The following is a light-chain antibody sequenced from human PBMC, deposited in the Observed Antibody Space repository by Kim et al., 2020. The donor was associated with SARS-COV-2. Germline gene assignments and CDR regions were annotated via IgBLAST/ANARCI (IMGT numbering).Light chain of an antibody. J-gene: IGKJ2*01. V-gene: IGKV1-5*01. CDR1: QSISSW. Sequence: GDRVTITFRASQSISSWLAWYQQKPGKAPKLLIYDASSLESGVPSRFSGSGSGTEFTLTIRSLQPDDFATYYCQQYNSYSYTFGQGTKL. CDR2: DAS. CDR3: QQYNSYSYT.